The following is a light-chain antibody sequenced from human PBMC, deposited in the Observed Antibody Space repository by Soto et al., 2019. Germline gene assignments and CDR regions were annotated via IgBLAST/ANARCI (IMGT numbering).Light chain of an antibody. V-gene: IGLV2-23*03. CDR2: EGS. J-gene: IGLJ2*01. CDR3: CSYASSRTFEVV. Sequence: QSVLTQPASVSGSPGQSITISCTGTSSDVGSNNLVSWYQQHPGEVPKLMIYEGSKRPSGVSNRFSGSKSGNTASLTISGLQAEDEVDYYCSYASSRTFEVVFGGGTKVTVL. CDR1: SSDVGSNNL.